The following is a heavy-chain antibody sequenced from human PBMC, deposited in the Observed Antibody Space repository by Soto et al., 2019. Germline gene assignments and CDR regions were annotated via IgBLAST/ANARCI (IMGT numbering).Heavy chain of an antibody. J-gene: IGHJ4*02. V-gene: IGHV1-3*01. CDR1: GYNFISYA. CDR2: INPGNGNT. CDR3: ARDHSASWYYFDF. Sequence: ASVKVCCKASGYNFISYAMHGVRQAPGQRLEWMGWINPGNGNTKYSQKFQGSVTITRDTSANTAYMELSSLRSEDTAVYYCARDHSASWYYFDFWGQGTLVTVSS. D-gene: IGHD6-13*01.